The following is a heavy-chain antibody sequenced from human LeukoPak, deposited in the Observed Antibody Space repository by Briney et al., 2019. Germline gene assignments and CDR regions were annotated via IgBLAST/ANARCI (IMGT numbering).Heavy chain of an antibody. J-gene: IGHJ3*02. D-gene: IGHD3-10*01. CDR2: IYYSGST. V-gene: IGHV4-30-4*08. CDR1: GGSISSGGYY. CDR3: ARPRESSNAFDI. Sequence: PSQTLSLTCTVSGGSISSGGYYWSWIRQPPGKGLEWIGYIYYSGSTYYNPSLKSRVTISVDTSKNQFSLKLSSVTAADTAVYYCARPRESSNAFDIWGQGTMVTVSS.